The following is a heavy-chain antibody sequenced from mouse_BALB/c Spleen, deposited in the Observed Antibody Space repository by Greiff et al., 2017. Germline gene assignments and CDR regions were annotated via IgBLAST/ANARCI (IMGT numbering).Heavy chain of an antibody. V-gene: IGHV1-69*02. CDR1: GYTFTSYW. D-gene: IGHD1-2*01. CDR2: IDPSDSYT. J-gene: IGHJ2*01. Sequence: QVQLQQPGAELVKPGASVKLSCKASGYTFTSYWMHWVKQRPGQGLEWIGEIDPSDSYTNYNQKFKGKATLTVDKSSSTAYMQLSSLTSEDSAVYYCARFITTATFNYWGQGTTLTVSS. CDR3: ARFITTATFNY.